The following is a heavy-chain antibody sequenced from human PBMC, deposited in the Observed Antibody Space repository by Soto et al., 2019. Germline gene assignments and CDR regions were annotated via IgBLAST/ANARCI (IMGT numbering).Heavy chain of an antibody. J-gene: IGHJ5*02. V-gene: IGHV4-59*12. CDR2: IYYSGST. CDR3: ARGNVASWFDP. CDR1: GGSISSYY. D-gene: IGHD2-15*01. Sequence: SETLSLTCTVSGGSISSYYWSWIRQPPGKGLEWIGYIYYSGSTNYNPSLKSRVTISVDTSKNQFSLKLSSVTAADTAVYYWARGNVASWFDPWGQGTLVTVSS.